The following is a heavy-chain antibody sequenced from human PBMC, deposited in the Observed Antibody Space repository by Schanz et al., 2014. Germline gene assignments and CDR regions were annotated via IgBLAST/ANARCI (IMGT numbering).Heavy chain of an antibody. CDR2: IYYSGST. CDR3: ARVASYDFWSGYYTATPYHVMDV. Sequence: QVQLQESGPGLVKPSQTLSLTCAVSGGSLSSYYWSWIRQSPGKGLEWIGYIYYSGSTNYNPSLKSRVNISLDTSKNQFSLRLISVTAADTAVYYCARVASYDFWSGYYTATPYHVMDVWGQGITVTVSS. CDR1: GGSLSSYY. J-gene: IGHJ6*02. D-gene: IGHD3-3*01. V-gene: IGHV4-59*01.